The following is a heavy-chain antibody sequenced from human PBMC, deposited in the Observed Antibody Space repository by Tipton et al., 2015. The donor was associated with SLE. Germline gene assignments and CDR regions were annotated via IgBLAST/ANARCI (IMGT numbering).Heavy chain of an antibody. V-gene: IGHV4-39*07. CDR1: SGSISSGSISSGTNY. CDR2: IYYSGTT. D-gene: IGHD6-6*01. CDR3: AKYSSSSDY. Sequence: TLSLTCTVSSGSISSGSISSGTNYWGWIRQPPGKGLEWIGSIYYSGTTYYNPSLKSRVTISVDTSKNQFSLKLSSVTAADTAVYYCAKYSSSSDYWGQGTLVTVSS. J-gene: IGHJ4*02.